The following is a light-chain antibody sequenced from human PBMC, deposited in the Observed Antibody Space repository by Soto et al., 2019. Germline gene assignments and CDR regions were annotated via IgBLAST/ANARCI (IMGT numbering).Light chain of an antibody. CDR3: QQYNSYST. J-gene: IGKJ1*01. CDR2: DAS. V-gene: IGKV1-5*01. CDR1: QSISTW. Sequence: DIQMTQSPSTLSASVGDRATVTCRASQSISTWLAWYQQKPGKAPKLLSYDASSLESGVPSRFSGSGSGTEFTLTISSLQPEDFASYYCQQYNSYSTFGQGTKVDIK.